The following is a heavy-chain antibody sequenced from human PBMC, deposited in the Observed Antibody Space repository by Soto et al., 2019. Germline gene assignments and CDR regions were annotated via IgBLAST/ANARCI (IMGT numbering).Heavy chain of an antibody. CDR2: IYYSGST. CDR3: ARQFRDYSNYRWYYYYYMDV. CDR1: GGSISSYY. V-gene: IGHV4-59*01. Sequence: SETLSLTCTVSGGSISSYYWSWIRQPPGKGLEWIGYIYYSGSTNYNPSLKSRVTISVDTSKNQFSLKLSSVTAADTAVYYCARQFRDYSNYRWYYYYYMDVWGKGTTVTVSS. J-gene: IGHJ6*03. D-gene: IGHD4-4*01.